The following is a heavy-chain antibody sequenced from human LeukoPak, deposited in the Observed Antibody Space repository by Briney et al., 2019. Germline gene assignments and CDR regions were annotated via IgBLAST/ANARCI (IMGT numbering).Heavy chain of an antibody. D-gene: IGHD6-13*01. Sequence: PSETLSLTCTVSGASISDYYWNWIPQPPGQGLEWIVYIYYSGSTNYNPSLKSRVTISVDTSKNQFSLKLSSVTAADTAVYYCARAKAAAGIDYFDYWGQGTLVTVSS. J-gene: IGHJ4*02. V-gene: IGHV4-59*13. CDR2: IYYSGST. CDR3: ARAKAAAGIDYFDY. CDR1: GASISDYY.